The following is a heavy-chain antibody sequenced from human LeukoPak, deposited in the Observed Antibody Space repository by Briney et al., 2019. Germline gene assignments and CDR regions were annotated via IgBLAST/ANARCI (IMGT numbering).Heavy chain of an antibody. Sequence: SETLSLTCTVSGGSISGHYWTWIRQPPGKGLEWIGYIYDIGSTNYNPSLKSRVTMSVDTSKNQFSLNLKSVTPEDTAVYYCATDLWNYSFDYWGQGTLVTVSS. CDR1: GGSISGHY. CDR2: IYDIGST. J-gene: IGHJ4*02. V-gene: IGHV4-59*11. D-gene: IGHD1-7*01. CDR3: ATDLWNYSFDY.